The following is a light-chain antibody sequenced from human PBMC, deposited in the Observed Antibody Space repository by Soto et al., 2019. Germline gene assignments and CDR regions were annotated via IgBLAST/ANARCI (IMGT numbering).Light chain of an antibody. CDR2: EVS. CDR1: SSDVGSYNR. J-gene: IGLJ1*01. CDR3: NSYTSSSTYV. Sequence: QSALTQPPSVSGSPGQSVTISCTGTSSDVGSYNRVSWYQQPPGTAPKLMIYEVSNRPSGVPDRFSGSKSGNTASLTISGLQAEDEADYYCNSYTSSSTYVLGTGTKLTVL. V-gene: IGLV2-18*02.